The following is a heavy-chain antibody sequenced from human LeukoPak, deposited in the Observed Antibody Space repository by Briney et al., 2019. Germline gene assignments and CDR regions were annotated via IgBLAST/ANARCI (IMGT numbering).Heavy chain of an antibody. CDR3: VRDYSNFVQGD. D-gene: IGHD4-11*01. Sequence: SETLSLTCTVSGGSISSSSYYWGWIRQSPGKGLEWIGSIYSGGETHYNPSLNSRVTIFLDTSKNRFSLNLISVTATDTAVYYCVRDYSNFVQGDWGQGTLVTVSS. CDR1: GGSISSSSYY. J-gene: IGHJ4*02. V-gene: IGHV4-39*02. CDR2: IYSGGET.